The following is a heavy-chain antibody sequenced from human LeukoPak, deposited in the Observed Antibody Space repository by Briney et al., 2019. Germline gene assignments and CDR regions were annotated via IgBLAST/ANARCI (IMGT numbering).Heavy chain of an antibody. D-gene: IGHD1-1*01. CDR2: INWNVGST. J-gene: IGHJ4*02. CDR3: ANWNDGRNFDY. Sequence: GGSLRLSCAASGFTFDEYGMSWVRQAPGKGLEWVSGINWNVGSTGYADSVKGRFTISRDNAKNSLYLQMNSLRAEDTAVYYCANWNDGRNFDYWGQGTLVTVSS. CDR1: GFTFDEYG. V-gene: IGHV3-20*04.